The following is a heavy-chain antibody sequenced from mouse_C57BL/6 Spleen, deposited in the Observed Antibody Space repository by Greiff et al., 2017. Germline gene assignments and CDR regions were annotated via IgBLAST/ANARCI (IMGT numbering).Heavy chain of an antibody. CDR1: GYTFTSYW. Sequence: QVQLQQPGAELVRPGSSVKLSCKASGYTFTSYWMHWVKQRPIQGLEWIGNIDPSDSETHYNQKFKDKATLTVDKSSSTAYMQLSSLTSEDSAVYYCASSNYYGSTYFHWYFDVWGTGTTVTVSS. CDR3: ASSNYYGSTYFHWYFDV. J-gene: IGHJ1*03. CDR2: IDPSDSET. V-gene: IGHV1-52*01. D-gene: IGHD1-1*01.